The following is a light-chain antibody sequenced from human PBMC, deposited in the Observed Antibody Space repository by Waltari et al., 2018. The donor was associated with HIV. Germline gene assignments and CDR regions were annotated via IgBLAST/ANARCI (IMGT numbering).Light chain of an antibody. V-gene: IGLV2-14*01. CDR1: SSDVGGYNY. CDR3: SSYTSSSTPYV. J-gene: IGLJ1*01. CDR2: EVS. Sequence: QSALTQPASVSGSPGQSITISCTGTSSDVGGYNYVSWYQQHPGNAPKPMIYEVSNRPSGVSNRFSGSKSGNTASLTISGLQAEDEADYYCSSYTSSSTPYVFGTGTKVTVL.